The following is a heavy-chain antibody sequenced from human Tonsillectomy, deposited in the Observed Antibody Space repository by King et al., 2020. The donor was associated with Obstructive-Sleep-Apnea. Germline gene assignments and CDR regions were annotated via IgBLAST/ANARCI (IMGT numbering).Heavy chain of an antibody. J-gene: IGHJ6*02. CDR3: TTDIGGNGMDV. Sequence: QLVQSGGGLVKPGGSLRLSCAASGFTFSNAWMTWVRQVPGKGLEWVGRIKSKTDGGTTDYAAPVKGRFTISRDDSKNTLCLQMNSLKTEDTAVYYCTTDIGGNGMDVWGQGTTVTVSS. D-gene: IGHD2-15*01. CDR2: IKSKTDGGTT. CDR1: GFTFSNAW. V-gene: IGHV3-15*01.